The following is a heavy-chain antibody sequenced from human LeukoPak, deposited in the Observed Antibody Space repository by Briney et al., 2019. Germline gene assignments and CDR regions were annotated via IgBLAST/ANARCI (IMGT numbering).Heavy chain of an antibody. J-gene: IGHJ5*02. Sequence: GGSLRLSCAASGFTFSSYGMHWVRQAPGKGLEWVAVIWYGGSNKYYADSVKGRFTISRDNSKNTLYLQMNSLRAEDTAVYYCAKDAHGSGSYPRGGFDPWGQGTLVTVSS. CDR2: IWYGGSNK. V-gene: IGHV3-30*02. CDR1: GFTFSSYG. D-gene: IGHD3-10*01. CDR3: AKDAHGSGSYPRGGFDP.